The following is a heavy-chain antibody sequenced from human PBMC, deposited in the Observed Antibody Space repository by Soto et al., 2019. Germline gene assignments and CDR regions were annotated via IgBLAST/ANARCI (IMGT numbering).Heavy chain of an antibody. J-gene: IGHJ5*02. V-gene: IGHV4-31*03. D-gene: IGHD2-15*01. Sequence: SETLSLTCTVSGGSISSGGYYWSWIRHHPGKGLEWIGYIYYSGSTYYNPSLKSRVTISVDTSKNQFSLKLSSVTAADTAVYYCASKVCSGGSCYQNWFDPWGQGTLVTVSS. CDR2: IYYSGST. CDR3: ASKVCSGGSCYQNWFDP. CDR1: GGSISSGGYY.